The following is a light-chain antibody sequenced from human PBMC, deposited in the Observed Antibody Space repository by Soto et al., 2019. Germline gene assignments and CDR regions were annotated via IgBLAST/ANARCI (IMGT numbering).Light chain of an antibody. J-gene: IGLJ2*01. Sequence: QSVLTQPPSASATPGQRVTISCSGSSSNIGTYYVNWYQQLPGTNPNVLIYRNNQKPSGVPVRFSGSKSGTSASLAISGLRSEDEADYYCAAWDDSLSGHVVFGGGTKLTVL. CDR1: SSNIGTYY. CDR2: RNN. V-gene: IGLV1-47*01. CDR3: AAWDDSLSGHVV.